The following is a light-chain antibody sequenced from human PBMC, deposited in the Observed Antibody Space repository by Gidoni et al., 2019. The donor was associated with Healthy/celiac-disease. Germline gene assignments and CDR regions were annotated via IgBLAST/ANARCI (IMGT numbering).Light chain of an antibody. V-gene: IGKV2-28*01. CDR3: MQDLQTPWT. CDR1: QRLLHSNGYHY. Sequence: DIVMTQYPLSLPVTPGEPASISCRYIQRLLHSNGYHYLDWYLQKPWQSQQLLIYWGSNRASGVPDRFSVSGSGTDFTLKISRVEAEDVGVYYCMQDLQTPWTFGQGPKVEIK. CDR2: WGS. J-gene: IGKJ1*01.